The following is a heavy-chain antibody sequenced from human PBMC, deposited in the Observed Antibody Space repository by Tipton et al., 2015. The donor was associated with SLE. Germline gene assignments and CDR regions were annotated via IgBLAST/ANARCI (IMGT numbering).Heavy chain of an antibody. J-gene: IGHJ4*02. CDR2: IYHSGST. V-gene: IGHV4-30-2*05. CDR1: GFTFSSYS. CDR3: ARAYPYDFWSGSLDY. D-gene: IGHD3-3*01. Sequence: LRLSCAASGFTFSSYSMNWVRQAPGKGLEWIGYIYHSGSTYYNPSLKSRVTISVDTSKNQFPLKLSSVTAADTAVYYCARAYPYDFWSGSLDYWGQGTLVTVSS.